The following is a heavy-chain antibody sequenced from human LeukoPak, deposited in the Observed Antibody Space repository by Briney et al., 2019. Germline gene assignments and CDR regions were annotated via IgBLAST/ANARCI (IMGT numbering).Heavy chain of an antibody. CDR2: IYPGDSDA. Sequence: GESLKISCKGSGYSFTSDWIAWVRQMPGKGLEWMGLIYPGDSDARYSPSFQGQVTMPVDKSITTAYLQWSSLKTSDTAMYYCARLGDASGYFYGGPWGQGTLVTVSS. J-gene: IGHJ5*02. V-gene: IGHV5-51*01. CDR1: GYSFTSDW. D-gene: IGHD3-22*01. CDR3: ARLGDASGYFYGGP.